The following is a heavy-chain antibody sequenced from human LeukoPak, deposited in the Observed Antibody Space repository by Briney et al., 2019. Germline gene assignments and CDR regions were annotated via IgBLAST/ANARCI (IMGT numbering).Heavy chain of an antibody. V-gene: IGHV4-38-2*01. CDR2: IYHSGST. J-gene: IGHJ5*02. CDR1: GYSISSGYY. Sequence: PSETLSLTCAVSGYSISSGYYWGWIRQPPGKGLEWIGSIYHSGSTYYNPSLKSRVTISVDTSENQFSLNLTSVTAADTAVYYCARVVSRQRGGFDPWGQGTVVTVSS. D-gene: IGHD2-15*01. CDR3: ARVVSRQRGGFDP.